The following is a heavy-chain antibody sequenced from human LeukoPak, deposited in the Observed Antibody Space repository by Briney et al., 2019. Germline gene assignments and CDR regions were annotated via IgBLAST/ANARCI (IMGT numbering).Heavy chain of an antibody. J-gene: IGHJ4*02. CDR1: GFTFSSYA. CDR3: AKGLDWNDVGIFGY. D-gene: IGHD1-1*01. V-gene: IGHV3-30*04. CDR2: ISYDGSNK. Sequence: GGSLRLSCAASGFTFSSYAMHWVRQAPGKGLEWVAVISYDGSNKYYADSVKGRFTISRDNSKNTLYLQMNSLRAEDTAVYYCAKGLDWNDVGIFGYWGQGTLVTVSS.